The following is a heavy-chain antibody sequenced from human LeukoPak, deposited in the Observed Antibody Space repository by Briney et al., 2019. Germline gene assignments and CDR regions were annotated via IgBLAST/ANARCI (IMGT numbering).Heavy chain of an antibody. CDR2: INPNSGGT. V-gene: IGHV1-2*02. Sequence: GASVKVSCKASGSTFTGYYMHWVRQAPGQGLEWMGWINPNSGGTNYAQKFQGRVTMTRDTSISTAYMELSRLRSDDTAVYYCARVSTVTIGYYYGMDVWGQGTTVTVSS. CDR3: ARVSTVTIGYYYGMDV. CDR1: GSTFTGYY. D-gene: IGHD4-17*01. J-gene: IGHJ6*02.